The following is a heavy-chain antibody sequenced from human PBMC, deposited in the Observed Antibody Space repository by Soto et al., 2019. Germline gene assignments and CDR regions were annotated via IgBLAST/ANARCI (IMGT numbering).Heavy chain of an antibody. D-gene: IGHD3-22*01. CDR3: AQRGDSSGYYEESY. CDR2: IIPIFGTA. Sequence: ASVKVSCKASGGTFSRYAISWVRQAPGQGLDWMGGIIPIFGTANYAQEFQGRLTITADKSTSTAYMELSSLRSEDTAVYYCAQRGDSSGYYEESYWGQGTLVTVSS. V-gene: IGHV1-69*06. J-gene: IGHJ4*02. CDR1: GGTFSRYA.